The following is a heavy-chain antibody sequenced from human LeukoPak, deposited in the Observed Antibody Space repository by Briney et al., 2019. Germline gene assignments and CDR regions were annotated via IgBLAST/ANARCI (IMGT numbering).Heavy chain of an antibody. Sequence: SQTLSLTCAISGDSVSSNIAAWNWFRQSSSRGLEWLGRTYYRSRWTFEYAVSVKGRITFKSDTSKNQVSLHLTSVTPDDTALYYCARDLSAGADYWGQGILVTVSS. CDR2: TYYRSRWTF. D-gene: IGHD6-13*01. CDR3: ARDLSAGADY. V-gene: IGHV6-1*01. J-gene: IGHJ4*02. CDR1: GDSVSSNIAA.